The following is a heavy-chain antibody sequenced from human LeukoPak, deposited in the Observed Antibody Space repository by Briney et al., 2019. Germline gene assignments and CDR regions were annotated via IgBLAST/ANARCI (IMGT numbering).Heavy chain of an antibody. CDR2: IYHSGST. D-gene: IGHD2-15*01. Sequence: SETLSLTCTVSGYSISSGYYWGWIRQPPGKGLEWIGSIYHSGSTYYNPSLKSRVTISVDTSKNQFSLKLSSVTAADTAVYYCARMPSDIVVVVAATYYFDYWGQGTLVTVSS. CDR1: GYSISSGYY. J-gene: IGHJ4*02. CDR3: ARMPSDIVVVVAATYYFDY. V-gene: IGHV4-38-2*02.